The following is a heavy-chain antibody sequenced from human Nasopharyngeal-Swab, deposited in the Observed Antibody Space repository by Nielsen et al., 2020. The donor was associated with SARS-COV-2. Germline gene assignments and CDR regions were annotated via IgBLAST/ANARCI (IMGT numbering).Heavy chain of an antibody. D-gene: IGHD3-10*01. J-gene: IGHJ4*02. CDR3: AAYGSGSYYTL. CDR2: ISWNSGSI. CDR1: GFTFDDYA. Sequence: SLKISCAASGFTFDDYAMHWVRQAPGKGLEWVPGISWNSGSIGYADSVKGRFTISRDNAKNSLYLQMNSLRAEDTALYYCAAYGSGSYYTLWGQGTLVTVSS. V-gene: IGHV3-9*01.